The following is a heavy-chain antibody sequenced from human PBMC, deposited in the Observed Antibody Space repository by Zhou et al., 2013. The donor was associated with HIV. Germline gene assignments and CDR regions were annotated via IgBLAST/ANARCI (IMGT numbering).Heavy chain of an antibody. CDR3: ARDPMDPFDGGYENYFDY. Sequence: QVQLVQSGAEVKKPGSSVKVSCKASGGTFSSYAISWVRQAPGQGLEWMGRIIPILGIANYAQKFQGRVTITADKSTSTAYMELSSLRSEDTAVYYCARDPMDPFDGGYENYFDYWGPGEPLVTVSS. V-gene: IGHV1-69*04. J-gene: IGHJ4*02. CDR2: IIPILGIA. CDR1: GGTFSSYA. D-gene: IGHD5-12*01.